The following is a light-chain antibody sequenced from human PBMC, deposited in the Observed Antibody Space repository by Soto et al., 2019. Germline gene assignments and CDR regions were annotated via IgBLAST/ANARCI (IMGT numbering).Light chain of an antibody. CDR2: AAS. V-gene: IGKV1-9*01. J-gene: IGKJ2*01. CDR1: QGISNS. CDR3: QQLNSYPPYT. Sequence: IQLTQSPSSLSASVGDRVTIACRASQGISNSLAWYQQKPGKAPKLLIYAASTLQSGVPSRFSGSGYGTDFTLTISSLQPGDFATYYCQQLNSYPPYTFGQGTKLEVK.